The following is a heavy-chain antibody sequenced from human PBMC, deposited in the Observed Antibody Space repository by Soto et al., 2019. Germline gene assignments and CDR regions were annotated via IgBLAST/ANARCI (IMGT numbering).Heavy chain of an antibody. V-gene: IGHV3-30-3*01. J-gene: IGHJ5*02. CDR3: ARGVPCWFDP. CDR2: ISYDGSNK. Sequence: QVQLVESGGGVVQPGRSLRLSCAASGFTFSSYAMHWVRQAPGKGLEWVAVISYDGSNKYYADSVKGRFTISRDNSKNTLYLQMNSLRAEDTAVYYCARGVPCWFDPWGQGTLVTVSS. CDR1: GFTFSSYA.